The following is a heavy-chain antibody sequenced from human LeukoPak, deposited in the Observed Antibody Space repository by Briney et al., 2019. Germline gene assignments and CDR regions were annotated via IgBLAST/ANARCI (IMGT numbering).Heavy chain of an antibody. J-gene: IGHJ4*02. CDR2: IKQDGSEK. CDR3: ARVGLYYFDY. D-gene: IGHD2-15*01. V-gene: IGHV3-7*01. Sequence: GGSLRLSCAASGFTFSSCWMSWVRQAPGKGLEWVANIKQDGSEKYYVDSVKGRFTISRDNAKNSLYLQMNSLRAEDTAVYYCARVGLYYFDYWGQGTLVTVSS. CDR1: GFTFSSCW.